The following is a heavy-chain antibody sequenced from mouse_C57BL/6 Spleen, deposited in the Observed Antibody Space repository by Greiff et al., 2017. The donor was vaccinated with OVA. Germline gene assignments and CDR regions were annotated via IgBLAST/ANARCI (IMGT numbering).Heavy chain of an antibody. J-gene: IGHJ1*03. V-gene: IGHV1-81*01. CDR1: GYTFTSYG. Sequence: VHLVESGAELARPGASVKLSCKASGYTFTSYGISWVKQRTGQGLEWIGEIYPRSGNTYYNEKFKGKATLTADKSSSTAYMELRSLTSEDSAVYFCARVGNWYFDVWGTGTTVTVSS. D-gene: IGHD1-1*02. CDR3: ARVGNWYFDV. CDR2: IYPRSGNT.